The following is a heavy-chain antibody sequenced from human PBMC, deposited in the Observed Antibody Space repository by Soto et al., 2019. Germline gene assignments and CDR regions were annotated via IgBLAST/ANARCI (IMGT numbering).Heavy chain of an antibody. D-gene: IGHD4-17*01. V-gene: IGHV4-59*08. CDR3: ARHSYCDVAVYYFEY. J-gene: IGHJ4*02. CDR2: IYFSGTT. Sequence: QVQLQESGPGLVKPSETLSLTCTVSGGSISSYYWSWIRQPPGKGLEWIGYIYFSGTTNSNPSRSIRATISVDTVKNQFSLKLSSVTAADSAVYFCARHSYCDVAVYYFEYWGQGSLVTVSS. CDR1: GGSISSYY.